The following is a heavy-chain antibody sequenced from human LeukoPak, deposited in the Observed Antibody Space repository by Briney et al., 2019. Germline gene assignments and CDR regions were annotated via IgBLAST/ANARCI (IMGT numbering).Heavy chain of an antibody. J-gene: IGHJ4*02. CDR2: ISGSGGST. CDR3: ANRPEPPSHLDY. Sequence: GGSLRLSCAASGFTFSSYAMSWVRQAPGKGLEWVLAISGSGGSTYYADSVKGRFTISRDNSENTLYLQMNSLRAEDTAVYYCANRPEPPSHLDYWGQGTLVTVSS. D-gene: IGHD1-14*01. CDR1: GFTFSSYA. V-gene: IGHV3-23*01.